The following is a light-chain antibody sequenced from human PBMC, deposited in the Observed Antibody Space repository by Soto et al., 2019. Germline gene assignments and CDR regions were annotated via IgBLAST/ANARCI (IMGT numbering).Light chain of an antibody. CDR1: QSISRY. J-gene: IGKJ1*01. CDR3: QQYNNWPRT. V-gene: IGKV1-39*01. Sequence: DIQMTQSPSSLSASVGGRFTISCLAIQSISRYLNWYQQKPGKAPNLLIYAASTLQSGVASRFSGSGSGTEFTLTISSLQSEDFAVYYCQQYNNWPRTFGQGTKVDIK. CDR2: AAS.